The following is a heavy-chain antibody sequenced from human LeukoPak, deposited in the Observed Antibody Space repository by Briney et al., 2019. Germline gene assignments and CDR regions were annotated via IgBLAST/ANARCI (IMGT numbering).Heavy chain of an antibody. V-gene: IGHV3-23*01. D-gene: IGHD1-26*01. J-gene: IGHJ4*02. CDR2: ISGSGGST. CDR1: GFTFSSYA. CDR3: AKWSMGARSPDY. Sequence: GGSLRLSCAASGFTFSSYAMSWVRQAPGKGLEWVSAISGSGGSTYYADSVKGRFTISRGNSKNTLYLQMNSLRAEDTAVYYCAKWSMGARSPDYWGQGTLVTVSS.